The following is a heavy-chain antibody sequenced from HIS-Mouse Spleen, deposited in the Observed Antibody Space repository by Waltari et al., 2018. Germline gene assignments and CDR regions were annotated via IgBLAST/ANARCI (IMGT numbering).Heavy chain of an antibody. J-gene: IGHJ2*01. Sequence: QLQLQESGPGLVKPSETLSLTCTVSGGSISSSSYYWGWIRQPPGKGLAWIGSIYYSGSPYYNPSRKTRVTISVDTSKNQFSLKLSSVTAADTAVYYCAREIPYSSSWYDWYFDLWGRGTLVTVSS. D-gene: IGHD6-13*01. CDR2: IYYSGSP. V-gene: IGHV4-39*07. CDR1: GGSISSSSYY. CDR3: AREIPYSSSWYDWYFDL.